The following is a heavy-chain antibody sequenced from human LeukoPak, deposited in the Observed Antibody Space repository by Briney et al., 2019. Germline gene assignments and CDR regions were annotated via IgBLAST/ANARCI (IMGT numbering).Heavy chain of an antibody. CDR2: ISAYNGNT. D-gene: IGHD3-9*01. Sequence: ASVKVSCKASGYTFTSYGISWVRQAPGQGLEWMGWISAYNGNTNYAQKLQGRVTMTTDTSASTAYMELSSLRSEDTAVYFCARTAYDILAGEIHNWFDPWGQGTLVTVSS. CDR1: GYTFTSYG. J-gene: IGHJ5*02. CDR3: ARTAYDILAGEIHNWFDP. V-gene: IGHV1-18*01.